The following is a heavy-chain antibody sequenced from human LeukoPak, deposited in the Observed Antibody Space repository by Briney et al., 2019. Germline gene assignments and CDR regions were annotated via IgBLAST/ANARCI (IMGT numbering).Heavy chain of an antibody. CDR1: GGSISSYY. CDR2: IYYSGST. D-gene: IGHD2-2*01. CDR3: ARVVVVPAAMFSYYYYMVV. J-gene: IGHJ6*03. V-gene: IGHV4-59*01. Sequence: PSETLSLTCTVSGGSISSYYWSWIRQPPGKGLEWIGYIYYSGSTNYNPSLKSRVTISVDTSKNQFSLKLSSVTAADTAVYYCARVVVVPAAMFSYYYYMVVWGKGTTVTISS.